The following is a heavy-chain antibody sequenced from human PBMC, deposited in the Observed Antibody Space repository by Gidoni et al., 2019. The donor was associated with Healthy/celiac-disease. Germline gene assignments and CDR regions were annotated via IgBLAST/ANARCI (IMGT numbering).Heavy chain of an antibody. D-gene: IGHD6-19*01. CDR1: GFTFSSYD. Sequence: EVQLVESGGGLVQPGGYLRLSCAASGFTFSSYDMHWVRQATGKGLEWVSAIGTAGDPYYPGSVKGRFTISRENAKNSLYLQMNSLRAGYTAVYYCARSRISSSGWLPFDYWGQGTLVTGSS. J-gene: IGHJ4*02. CDR2: IGTAGDP. V-gene: IGHV3-13*05. CDR3: ARSRISSSGWLPFDY.